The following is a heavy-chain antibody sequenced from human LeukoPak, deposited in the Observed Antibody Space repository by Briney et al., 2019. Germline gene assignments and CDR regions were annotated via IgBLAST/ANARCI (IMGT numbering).Heavy chain of an antibody. CDR3: ARERIAAAVTLYNWFDP. CDR1: GYSISSGYY. Sequence: SETLSLTCTVSGYSISSGYYWGWIRQPPGKGLEWIGNIYHSGSTYYNPSLKSRVTISVDTSKNQFSLKLSSVTAADTAVYYCARERIAAAVTLYNWFDPWGQGTLVTVSS. J-gene: IGHJ5*02. V-gene: IGHV4-38-2*02. CDR2: IYHSGST. D-gene: IGHD6-13*01.